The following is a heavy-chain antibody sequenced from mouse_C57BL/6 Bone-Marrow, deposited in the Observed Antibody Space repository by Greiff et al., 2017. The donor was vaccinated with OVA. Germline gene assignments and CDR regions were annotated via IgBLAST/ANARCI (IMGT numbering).Heavy chain of an antibody. CDR1: GYAFTNYL. V-gene: IGHV1-54*01. J-gene: IGHJ4*01. D-gene: IGHD1-1*01. Sequence: VKLMESGAELVRPGTSVKVSCKASGYAFTNYLIEWVKQRPGQGLEWIGVINPGSGGTNYNEKFKGKATLTADKSSSTAYMQLSSLTSEDSAVYFCARRTNYGSSYDYAMDYWGQGTSVTVSS. CDR2: INPGSGGT. CDR3: ARRTNYGSSYDYAMDY.